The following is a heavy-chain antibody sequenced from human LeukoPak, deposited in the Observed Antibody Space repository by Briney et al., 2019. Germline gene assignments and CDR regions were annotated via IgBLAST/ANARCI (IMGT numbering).Heavy chain of an antibody. CDR2: IYYSGST. CDR3: ARVGIAVAGIFDY. CDR1: GGSISCYY. D-gene: IGHD6-19*01. J-gene: IGHJ4*02. Sequence: PSETLSLTCTVSGGSISCYYWSWIRQPPGKGLEWIGYIYYSGSTNYNPSLKSRVTISVDTSKNRFSLKLSSVTAADTAVYYCARVGIAVAGIFDYWGQGTLVTVSS. V-gene: IGHV4-59*01.